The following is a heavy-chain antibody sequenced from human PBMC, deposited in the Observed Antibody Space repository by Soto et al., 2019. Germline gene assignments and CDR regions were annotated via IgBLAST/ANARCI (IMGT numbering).Heavy chain of an antibody. D-gene: IGHD1-1*01. J-gene: IGHJ6*01. CDR1: GYTFTSYD. Sequence: QVQLVQSGAEVKKPWASVKVSCKASGYTFTSYDINWVRQAPGQGLEWMGWSNPNSGNTGHAQNFQGSVTMTRNTSMSAAYMELSSLRSAETAVYYSAREMTTRGLDGWGLGTTVTVSS. CDR2: SNPNSGNT. CDR3: AREMTTRGLDG. V-gene: IGHV1-8*01.